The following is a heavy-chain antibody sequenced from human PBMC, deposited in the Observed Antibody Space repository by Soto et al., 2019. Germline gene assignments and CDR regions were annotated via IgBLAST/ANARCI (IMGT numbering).Heavy chain of an antibody. J-gene: IGHJ5*02. CDR3: ARLDYYGSGSYRTFDP. CDR2: IYYSGST. CDR1: GGSISSSSYY. V-gene: IGHV4-39*01. D-gene: IGHD3-10*01. Sequence: AETLSLTCPVSGGSISSSSYYFCCMRQPPGNGLEWIGSIYYSGSTYYNPSLKSRVTISVDTSKNQFSLKLSSVTAADTAVYYCARLDYYGSGSYRTFDPWGQGTLVTVSS.